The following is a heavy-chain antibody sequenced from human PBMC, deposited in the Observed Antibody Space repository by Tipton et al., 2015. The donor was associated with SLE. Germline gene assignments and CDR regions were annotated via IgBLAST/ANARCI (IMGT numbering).Heavy chain of an antibody. D-gene: IGHD5-24*01. V-gene: IGHV4-34*01. Sequence: TLSLTCAVYGGSFSGYYWSWIRQPPEKGLEWIGEINHSGSTHYNPSLKSRVTISLDPSKNQFSLKLSSVTAADTAVYFCARVGKLQFHYDAFDIWGLGTMVTVSS. CDR2: INHSGST. CDR1: GGSFSGYY. J-gene: IGHJ3*02. CDR3: ARVGKLQFHYDAFDI.